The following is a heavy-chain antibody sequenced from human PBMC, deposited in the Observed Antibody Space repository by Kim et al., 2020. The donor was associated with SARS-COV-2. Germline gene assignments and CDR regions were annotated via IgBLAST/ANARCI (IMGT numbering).Heavy chain of an antibody. J-gene: IGHJ4*02. V-gene: IGHV3-30*18. Sequence: GGSLRLSCAASGFTFSSYGIHWVRQAPGKGLEWVAVISYDGSNKFYADSVKGRFTISRDNSKNTLYLQMNSLRAEDTAVYYCAKDLEQWLATPGPDWGQGTLVTVSS. CDR2: ISYDGSNK. CDR3: AKDLEQWLATPGPD. D-gene: IGHD6-19*01. CDR1: GFTFSSYG.